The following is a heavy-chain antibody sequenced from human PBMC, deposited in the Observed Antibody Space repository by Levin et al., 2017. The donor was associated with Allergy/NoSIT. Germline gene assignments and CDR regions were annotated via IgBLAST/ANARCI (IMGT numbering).Heavy chain of an antibody. V-gene: IGHV3-33*01. CDR2: IWYDGSNK. CDR1: GFTFSSYG. CDR3: ARGALGYYYYYGMDV. J-gene: IGHJ6*02. Sequence: GESLKISCAASGFTFSSYGMHWVRQAPGKGLEWVAVIWYDGSNKYYADSVKGRFTISRDNSKNTLYLQMNSLRAEDTAVYYCARGALGYYYYYGMDVWGQGTTVTVSS.